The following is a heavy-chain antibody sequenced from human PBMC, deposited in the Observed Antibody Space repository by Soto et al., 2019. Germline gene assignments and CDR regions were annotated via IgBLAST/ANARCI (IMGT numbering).Heavy chain of an antibody. J-gene: IGHJ6*03. CDR2: INWNSGDI. CDR3: AKDYAGYYYYIDV. Sequence: EVQLVESGGGLVQPGRSLRLSCAASGFTFDDFAMHWVRQAPGKGLEWVSGINWNSGDINYADSVKGLFTISRDNAKNSLYLQMNSLRAEDTALYYCAKDYAGYYYYIDVWGKGTTVTVSS. CDR1: GFTFDDFA. V-gene: IGHV3-9*01.